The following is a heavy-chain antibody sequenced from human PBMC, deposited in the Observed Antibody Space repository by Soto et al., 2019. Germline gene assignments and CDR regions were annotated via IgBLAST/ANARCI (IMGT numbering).Heavy chain of an antibody. CDR3: TATTYYYDSSTP. D-gene: IGHD3-22*01. V-gene: IGHV3-15*01. Sequence: EVPLVESGGGLVKPGGSLRLSCAASGFTFSNAWMSWVRQAPGKGLEWVGRIKSKTDGGTTDYAAPVKGRFTISRDESKNTLYLQMNSLKTEDTAVYYCTATTYYYDSSTPWGQGTMVTVSS. CDR2: IKSKTDGGTT. J-gene: IGHJ3*01. CDR1: GFTFSNAW.